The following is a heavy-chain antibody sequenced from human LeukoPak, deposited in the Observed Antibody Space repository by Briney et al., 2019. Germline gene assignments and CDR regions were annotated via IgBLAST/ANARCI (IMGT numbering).Heavy chain of an antibody. J-gene: IGHJ3*01. D-gene: IGHD1-1*01. Sequence: GGSLRLSCAASGFTFSSYSMNWARQAPGKGLEWVSSISSSSSYIYYADSVKGRFTISRDNAKNSLYLQMNSLRAEDSAVYFCARRSLTTGGHAFDVWGQGTLVTVSS. CDR2: ISSSSSYI. CDR3: ARRSLTTGGHAFDV. CDR1: GFTFSSYS. V-gene: IGHV3-21*04.